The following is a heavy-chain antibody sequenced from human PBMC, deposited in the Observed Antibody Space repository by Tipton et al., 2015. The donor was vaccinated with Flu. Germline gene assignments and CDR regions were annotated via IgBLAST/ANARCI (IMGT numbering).Heavy chain of an antibody. V-gene: IGHV1-46*01. CDR1: GYSFTNYY. D-gene: IGHD3-16*01. Sequence: QLVQSGAEVKKPGASVKVSCKASGYSFTNYYIHWVRQAPGQGLEWMGVILPSDGSTTHAQKFQGRVTVTRDTSTSTVYMELNSLKAEDTAMYYCARDMGGFDYWGQGALVTVSS. CDR3: ARDMGGFDY. J-gene: IGHJ4*02. CDR2: ILPSDGST.